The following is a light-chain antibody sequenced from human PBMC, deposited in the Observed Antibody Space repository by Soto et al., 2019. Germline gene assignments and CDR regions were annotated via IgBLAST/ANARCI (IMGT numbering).Light chain of an antibody. V-gene: IGKV1-5*01. CDR3: QQYNMYPYT. J-gene: IGKJ2*01. CDR1: QSASTW. Sequence: DILMTQSPSTLSASVGDRVTITCRASQSASTWLAWYQQKPGKAPKLLIYDASMLQGGVPLRFSGSGSGTEFTLTISSLQSEYFATYFCQQYNMYPYTFGQGTKLE. CDR2: DAS.